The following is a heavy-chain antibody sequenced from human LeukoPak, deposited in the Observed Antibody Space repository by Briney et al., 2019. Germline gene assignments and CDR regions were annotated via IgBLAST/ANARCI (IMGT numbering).Heavy chain of an antibody. V-gene: IGHV1-2*02. J-gene: IGHJ3*02. Sequence: ASVKVSCKASGYTFTVYYMHWVRQAPGQGLEWVGWINPNTGGTNNAQKFQGRVTMARDTSISTAYMELSRLRSDDTAIYYCAREIMSDAFDIWGQGTMVTVSS. CDR2: INPNTGGT. CDR3: AREIMSDAFDI. D-gene: IGHD3-16*01. CDR1: GYTFTVYY.